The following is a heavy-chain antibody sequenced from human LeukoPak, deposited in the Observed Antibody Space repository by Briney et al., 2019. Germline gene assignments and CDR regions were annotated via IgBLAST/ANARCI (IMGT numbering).Heavy chain of an antibody. CDR1: GFTFSSYA. V-gene: IGHV3-21*01. Sequence: GGSLRLSCAASGFTFSSYAMSWARQAPGKGLEWVSSISSSSSYIYYADSVKGRFTISRDNAKNSLYLQMNSLRAEDTAVYYCASSSLVGATTHFDYWGQGTLVTVSS. CDR3: ASSSLVGATTHFDY. D-gene: IGHD1-26*01. J-gene: IGHJ4*02. CDR2: ISSSSSYI.